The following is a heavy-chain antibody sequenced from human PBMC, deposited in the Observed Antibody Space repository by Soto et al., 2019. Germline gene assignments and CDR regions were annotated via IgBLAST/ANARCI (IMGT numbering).Heavy chain of an antibody. V-gene: IGHV4-31*03. CDR2: IYYSGDT. CDR3: RRGEWASYYQDS. CDR1: GGSISSGGYY. Sequence: TLSLTCTVSGGSISSGGYYWGWIRQHPGKGLEGIGYIYYSGDTYSNPSLKSRITMSVDTSKNQFSLKLSSVTAADTAVYFCRRGEWASYYQDSWGQGNLVPVSS. D-gene: IGHD3-3*01. J-gene: IGHJ4*02.